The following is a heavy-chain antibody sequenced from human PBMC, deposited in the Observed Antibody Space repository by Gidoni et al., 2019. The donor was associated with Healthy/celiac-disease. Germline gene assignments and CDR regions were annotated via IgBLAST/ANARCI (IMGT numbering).Heavy chain of an antibody. CDR3: ARARTTYSSSPIYYYYYGMDV. D-gene: IGHD6-6*01. CDR1: GGTFSSYA. Sequence: QVQLVQSGAEVKKPGSSVTVSCKASGGTFSSYAISWVRQAPGQGLEWMGGIIPIFGIANYAQKFQGRVTITADKSTSTAYMELSSLRSEDTAVYYCARARTTYSSSPIYYYYYGMDVWGQGTTVTVSS. J-gene: IGHJ6*02. CDR2: IIPIFGIA. V-gene: IGHV1-69*17.